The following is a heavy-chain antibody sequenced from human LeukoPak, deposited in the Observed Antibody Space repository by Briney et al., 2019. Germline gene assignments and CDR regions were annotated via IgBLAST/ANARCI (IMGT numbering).Heavy chain of an antibody. CDR1: GFTFSSYG. V-gene: IGHV3-30*02. J-gene: IGHJ3*02. D-gene: IGHD5-18*01. CDR2: IRYDGSNK. CDR3: AKGMSAMAKSDAFDI. Sequence: PGGSLRLSCAASGFTFSSYGMHWVRQAPGKGLEWVAFIRYDGSNKYYADSVKGRFTIPRDNSKNTLYLQMNSLRAEDTAVYYCAKGMSAMAKSDAFDIWGRGTMVTVSS.